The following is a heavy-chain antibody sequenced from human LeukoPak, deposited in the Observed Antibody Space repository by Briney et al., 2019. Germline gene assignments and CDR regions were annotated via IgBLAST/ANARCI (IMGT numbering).Heavy chain of an antibody. CDR2: VGGSNTDT. D-gene: IGHD1-26*01. CDR1: GFSFSRNA. Sequence: GGSLRLSCVASGFSFSRNAMNWLRQPPGKGLEWVSGVGGSNTDTSYADSVKGRFTISRDNSQNTVSLVMNNLRAEDTAIYYCATHDTLVGISWGQGTLVTVSS. V-gene: IGHV3-23*01. J-gene: IGHJ4*02. CDR3: ATHDTLVGIS.